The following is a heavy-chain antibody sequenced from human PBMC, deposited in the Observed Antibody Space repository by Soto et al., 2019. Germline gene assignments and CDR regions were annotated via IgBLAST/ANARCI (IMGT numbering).Heavy chain of an antibody. CDR1: GYNFTNFD. Sequence: ASVKVSCKTSGYNFTNFDINWVRQAPGRGLVWMGWMNPSSGETGSAQNFQGRVTMTRDISTRTFFMQLTSLRSEDTAIYYCARLAEYCNGIKCYSNFDFWGRGTQVTVS. CDR2: MNPSSGET. D-gene: IGHD2-15*01. J-gene: IGHJ4*01. CDR3: ARLAEYCNGIKCYSNFDF. V-gene: IGHV1-8*01.